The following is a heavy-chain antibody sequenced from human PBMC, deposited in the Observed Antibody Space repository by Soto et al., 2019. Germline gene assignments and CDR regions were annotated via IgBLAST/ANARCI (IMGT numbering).Heavy chain of an antibody. CDR1: GYTFTSYG. Sequence: ASVKVSCKASGYTFTSYGISWVRQPPGQGLEWMGWISAYNGNTNYAQKLQGRVTMTTDTSTSTAYMELRSLRSDDTAVYYCARDTAAAGIFDYWGQGTLVTVSP. D-gene: IGHD6-13*01. CDR3: ARDTAAAGIFDY. V-gene: IGHV1-18*01. CDR2: ISAYNGNT. J-gene: IGHJ4*02.